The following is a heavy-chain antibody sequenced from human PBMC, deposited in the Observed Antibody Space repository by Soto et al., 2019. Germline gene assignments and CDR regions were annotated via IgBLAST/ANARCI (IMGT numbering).Heavy chain of an antibody. CDR1: GGSFSIYT. CDR2: IIPMFDIA. V-gene: IGHV1-69*02. Sequence: QVQLVQSGVEVKKPGSSVKVSCKAAGGSFSIYTVLWVRQAPGQGLEWMGRIIPMFDIANYAQNFQRRVTFNADKFPDTVYMEMLKLRSDDTAVYYCTLGSLSAEVFDMWGQGTLVTFSS. D-gene: IGHD6-6*01. J-gene: IGHJ3*02. CDR3: TLGSLSAEVFDM.